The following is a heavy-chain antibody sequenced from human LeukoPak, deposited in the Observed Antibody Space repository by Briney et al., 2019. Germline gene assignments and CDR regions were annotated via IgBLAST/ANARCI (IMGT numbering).Heavy chain of an antibody. CDR3: ASRGATSGLGY. V-gene: IGHV3-74*01. CDR1: GFTFSSYW. CDR2: INSDGSTT. Sequence: GRSLRLSCAASGFTFSSYWMHWVSQAPRKGLVWVSRINSDGSTTTYADSVKGRFTISRDNAKNTLYLQMNSLRAEDTAVYFCASRGATSGLGYWGQGTLVTVSS. J-gene: IGHJ4*02.